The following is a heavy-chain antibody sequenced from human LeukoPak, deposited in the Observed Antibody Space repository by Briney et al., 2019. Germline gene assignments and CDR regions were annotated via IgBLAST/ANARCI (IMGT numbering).Heavy chain of an antibody. D-gene: IGHD6-25*01. Sequence: GGSLRLSCAASGFTFGSYGMHWVRQAPGKGLEWVAFISYDRGETYYADSVKGRFSISRDNSKNTVYLQMNSLRTEDRAVYYCAREGGYYFDHWGQGTLVTVSS. J-gene: IGHJ4*02. CDR2: ISYDRGET. CDR1: GFTFGSYG. CDR3: AREGGYYFDH. V-gene: IGHV3-30*03.